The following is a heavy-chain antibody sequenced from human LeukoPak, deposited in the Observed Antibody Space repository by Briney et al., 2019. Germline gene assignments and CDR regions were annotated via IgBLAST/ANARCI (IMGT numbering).Heavy chain of an antibody. Sequence: ASVKVSCKASGYTFTNYYMHWVRQAPGQGLEWMGVIDPSAGSTTYAQKFQGIVTMTRDTATNTVYMELSSLRSEDTAVYYCARAHYASSNIKVPFDVWGKGTTVTVSS. CDR2: IDPSAGST. CDR3: ARAHYASSNIKVPFDV. CDR1: GYTFTNYY. D-gene: IGHD3-22*01. V-gene: IGHV1-46*01. J-gene: IGHJ6*04.